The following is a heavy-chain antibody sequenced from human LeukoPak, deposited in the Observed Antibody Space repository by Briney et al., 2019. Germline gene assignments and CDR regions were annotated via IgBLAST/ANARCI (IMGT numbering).Heavy chain of an antibody. D-gene: IGHD3-10*01. CDR3: ARRGGDIWFGELLHPFNWFDP. V-gene: IGHV1-18*01. Sequence: GASVKVSCKASGYTFTNYGISWVRQAPGQGLEWLGWISAYSGDTNYAQNLQGRVTMTTDAPTSTAYMELRSLRSDDTAVYYCARRGGDIWFGELLHPFNWFDPWGQGTLVTVSS. CDR1: GYTFTNYG. J-gene: IGHJ5*02. CDR2: ISAYSGDT.